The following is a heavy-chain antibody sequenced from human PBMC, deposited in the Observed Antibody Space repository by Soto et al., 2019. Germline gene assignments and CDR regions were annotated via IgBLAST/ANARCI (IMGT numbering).Heavy chain of an antibody. CDR1: GFTFSSYW. V-gene: IGHV3-74*01. CDR2: IHSDGSIT. Sequence: GGSLRLSCAASGFTFSSYWMHWARQAPGKGLVWVSRIHSDGSITSYADSVKGRFTISRDNAKNTLYLQMSSLRAEDTAMYYCAKVRVGIDVDFDYWGQGALVTVSS. CDR3: AKVRVGIDVDFDY. J-gene: IGHJ4*02. D-gene: IGHD2-21*01.